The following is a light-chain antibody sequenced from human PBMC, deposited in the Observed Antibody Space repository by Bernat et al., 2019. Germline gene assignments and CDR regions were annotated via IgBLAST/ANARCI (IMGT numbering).Light chain of an antibody. CDR3: QQLNSYPIT. J-gene: IGKJ5*01. Sequence: DIQMTQSPSSLSASVGDRVTITCRASQSISSYLNWYQQKPGKAPKLLIYAASSLQSGVPSRFSGSGSGTDFTLTISSLRPEDFATYHCQQLNSYPITFGQGTRLEIK. CDR2: AAS. CDR1: QSISSY. V-gene: IGKV1-39*01.